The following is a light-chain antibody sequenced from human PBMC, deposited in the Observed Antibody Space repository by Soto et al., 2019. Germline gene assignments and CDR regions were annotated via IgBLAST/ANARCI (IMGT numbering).Light chain of an antibody. CDR2: EVT. CDR3: SSYAGSSTV. CDR1: SSDVGGYNY. Sequence: QSVLTQPPSASGSLGQSVTISCTGSSSDVGGYNYVSWYQQHPGKAPKLMIYEVTKRPSGVPDRFSGSKSGNTASLTVSGLQAEDEADYYCSSYAGSSTVFGGGTKLTVL. J-gene: IGLJ2*01. V-gene: IGLV2-8*01.